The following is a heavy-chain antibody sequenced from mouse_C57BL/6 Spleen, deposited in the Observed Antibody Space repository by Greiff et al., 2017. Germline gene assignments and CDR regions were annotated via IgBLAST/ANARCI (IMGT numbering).Heavy chain of an antibody. V-gene: IGHV1-39*01. CDR3: ARTGDYDEGGAMDY. Sequence: HLVESGPELVKPGASVKISCKASGYSFTDYNMNWVKQSNGKSLEWIGVINPNYGTTSYNQKFKGKATLTVDQSSSTAYMQLNSLTSEDSAVYYCARTGDYDEGGAMDYWGQGTSVTVSS. D-gene: IGHD2-4*01. CDR1: GYSFTDYN. CDR2: INPNYGTT. J-gene: IGHJ4*01.